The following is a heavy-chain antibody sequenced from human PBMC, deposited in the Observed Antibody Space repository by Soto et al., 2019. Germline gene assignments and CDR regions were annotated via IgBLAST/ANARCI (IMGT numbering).Heavy chain of an antibody. CDR3: ARECGGDCSDAFDI. V-gene: IGHV3-7*05. CDR1: GFTFSSYW. CDR2: IKQDGSEK. Sequence: GGSLRLSCATSGFTFSSYWMSWVRQAPGKGLEWVANIKQDGSEKYYVDSVKGRFTISRDNAKNSLYLQMNSLRAEDTAVYYCARECGGDCSDAFDIWGQGTMVTVSS. J-gene: IGHJ3*02. D-gene: IGHD2-21*02.